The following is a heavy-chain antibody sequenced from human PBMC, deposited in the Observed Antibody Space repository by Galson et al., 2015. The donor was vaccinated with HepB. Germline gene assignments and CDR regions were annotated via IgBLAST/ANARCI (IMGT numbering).Heavy chain of an antibody. CDR3: AHRASSGYPNAFDI. CDR1: GFSLSTSGVG. CDR2: IYGNDDK. D-gene: IGHD5-12*01. Sequence: PALVNPTQTLTLTCTFSGFSLSTSGVGVGWIRQPPGKALEWLALIYGNDDKRYSPSLKSRLTITKDTSKNQVVLTMTNMDPVDTATYYCAHRASSGYPNAFDIWGQGTTVTVSS. V-gene: IGHV2-5*01. J-gene: IGHJ3*02.